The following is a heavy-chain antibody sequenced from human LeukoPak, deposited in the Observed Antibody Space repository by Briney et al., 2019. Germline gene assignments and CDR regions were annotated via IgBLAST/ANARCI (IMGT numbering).Heavy chain of an antibody. Sequence: GGSLRLSCAASGFTFSSYWMTWVRQAPGKGLEWVANIKQDGSEKYYVDSVKGRFTISRDNAKNSLYLQMNSLRAEDTAVYYCARSYYDSSARNWGQGTLVTVSS. D-gene: IGHD3-22*01. CDR3: ARSYYDSSARN. CDR2: IKQDGSEK. J-gene: IGHJ4*02. V-gene: IGHV3-7*01. CDR1: GFTFSSYW.